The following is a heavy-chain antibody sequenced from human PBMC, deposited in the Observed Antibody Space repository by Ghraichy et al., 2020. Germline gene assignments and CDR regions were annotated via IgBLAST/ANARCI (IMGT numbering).Heavy chain of an antibody. V-gene: IGHV3-23*01. D-gene: IGHD5-18*01. CDR2: ISGSGGST. CDR3: AKDHAERSLWSYQKDAFDI. J-gene: IGHJ3*02. Sequence: GGSLRLSCAASGFTFSSYAMSWVRQAPGKGLEWVSAISGSGGSTYYADSVKGRFTISRDNSKNTLYLQMNGLRAEDTAVYYCAKDHAERSLWSYQKDAFDIWGQGTMVTVSS. CDR1: GFTFSSYA.